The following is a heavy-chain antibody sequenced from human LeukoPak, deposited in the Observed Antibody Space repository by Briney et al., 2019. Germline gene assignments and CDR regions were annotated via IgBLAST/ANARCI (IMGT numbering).Heavy chain of an antibody. D-gene: IGHD2-2*01. CDR1: GVSFSGYC. V-gene: IGHV4-59*01. CDR2: IYYSGST. Sequence: PSETLSLTCAVYGVSFSGYCWSWVRQPPGKGLEWLGYIYYSGSTNYNPSLKSRVTISVDTSKNQFSLKLSSVTAADTAVYYCARYGDCSSTSCFPNYYYYYGMDVWGQGTTVTVSS. J-gene: IGHJ6*02. CDR3: ARYGDCSSTSCFPNYYYYYGMDV.